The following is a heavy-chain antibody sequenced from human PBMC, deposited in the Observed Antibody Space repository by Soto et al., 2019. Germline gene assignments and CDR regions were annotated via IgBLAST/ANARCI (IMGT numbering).Heavy chain of an antibody. CDR1: GYTFTTYD. V-gene: IGHV1-46*01. J-gene: IGHJ4*01. Sequence: ASVKVSCKASGYTFTTYDINWVRQAPGQGLEWMGIISPVGGRTSYAQKLRGRVTMTTDTSTSTAYMELSSLRSEDTAVYYCANKYPVHFWGQGTLVTVSS. D-gene: IGHD1-1*01. CDR2: ISPVGGRT. CDR3: ANKYPVHF.